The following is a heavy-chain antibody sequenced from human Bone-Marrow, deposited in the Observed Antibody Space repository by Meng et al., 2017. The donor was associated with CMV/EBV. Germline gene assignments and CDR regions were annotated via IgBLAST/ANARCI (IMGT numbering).Heavy chain of an antibody. J-gene: IGHJ5*02. Sequence: SETLSLTCTVSGGPISSYYWSWIRQPPGKGLEGIGYIYYSGSTNYNPSLKSRVIISVDTFKNQFSLKLSSVTAADTAMYYCARGHESCSGGSCYANNWFDPWGQGTLVTVSS. CDR1: GGPISSYY. CDR3: ARGHESCSGGSCYANNWFDP. D-gene: IGHD2-15*01. V-gene: IGHV4-59*12. CDR2: IYYSGST.